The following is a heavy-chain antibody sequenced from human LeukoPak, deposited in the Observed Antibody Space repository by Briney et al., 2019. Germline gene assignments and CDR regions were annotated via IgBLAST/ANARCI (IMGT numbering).Heavy chain of an antibody. J-gene: IGHJ5*02. CDR2: IDPSDSYT. Sequence: KPGVSLKISCKGSGYSFTSYWISWVRQMPGKGLEWMGRIDPSDSYTNYSPSFQGHVTISADKSISTAYLQWSSLKASDTAMYYCARQTMVRGVIIGSWFDPWGQGTLVTVSS. CDR1: GYSFTSYW. D-gene: IGHD3-10*01. CDR3: ARQTMVRGVIIGSWFDP. V-gene: IGHV5-10-1*01.